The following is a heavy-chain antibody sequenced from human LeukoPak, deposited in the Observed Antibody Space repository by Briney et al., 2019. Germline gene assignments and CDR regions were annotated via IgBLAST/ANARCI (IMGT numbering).Heavy chain of an antibody. Sequence: SETLSLTCTVSGGSISSSSYYWGWIRQPPGKGLEWIGSIYYSGSIYYNPSLKSRVTISVDTSKNQFSLKLSSVTAADTAVYYCASTVRMGPSESYWGQGTLVTVSS. CDR1: GGSISSSSYY. CDR3: ASTVRMGPSESY. J-gene: IGHJ4*02. CDR2: IYYSGSI. V-gene: IGHV4-39*01. D-gene: IGHD2-15*01.